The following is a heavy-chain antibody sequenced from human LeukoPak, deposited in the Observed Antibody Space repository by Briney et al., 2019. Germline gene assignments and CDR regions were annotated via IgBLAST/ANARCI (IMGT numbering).Heavy chain of an antibody. CDR2: INPNSGGT. V-gene: IGHV1-2*02. J-gene: IGHJ4*02. Sequence: ASVKVSCKASGYTSTGYYMHWVRQAPGHGLEWMGWINPNSGGTNYAQKFQGRVTMTRDTSISTAYMELSRLRSDDTAVYYCARGDGPIFTLGYCSSTSCSTFDYWGQGTLVTVSS. D-gene: IGHD2-2*01. CDR1: GYTSTGYY. CDR3: ARGDGPIFTLGYCSSTSCSTFDY.